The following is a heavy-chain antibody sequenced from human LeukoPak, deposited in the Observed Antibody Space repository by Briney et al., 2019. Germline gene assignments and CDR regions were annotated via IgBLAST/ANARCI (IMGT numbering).Heavy chain of an antibody. Sequence: GGSLRLSCVASGFAFSSYWMNWVRQAPGKGLEWVANIKQDGSEKYYVDSVKGRFTISRDNAKNSLYLQMNSLRAEDTAVYYCVRLGGTWYRGAFDIWGQGTLVTVSS. J-gene: IGHJ4*02. CDR3: VRLGGTWYRGAFDI. V-gene: IGHV3-7*01. D-gene: IGHD6-13*01. CDR1: GFAFSSYW. CDR2: IKQDGSEK.